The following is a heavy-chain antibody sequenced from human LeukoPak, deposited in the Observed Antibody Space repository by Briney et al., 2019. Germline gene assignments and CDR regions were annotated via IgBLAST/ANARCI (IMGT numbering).Heavy chain of an antibody. CDR2: IGSDNKP. J-gene: IGHJ6*02. D-gene: IGHD6-6*01. Sequence: SGGSLRLSCEASGFTFSAYAMTWVRQAPGKGLEWVSSIGSDNKPHYSESVKGRFTISRDNAKNSLFLQMNTLRAEDTAVYYCARDPYSSTWSYGMDVWGQGTTVTVSS. CDR1: GFTFSAYA. V-gene: IGHV3-69-1*01. CDR3: ARDPYSSTWSYGMDV.